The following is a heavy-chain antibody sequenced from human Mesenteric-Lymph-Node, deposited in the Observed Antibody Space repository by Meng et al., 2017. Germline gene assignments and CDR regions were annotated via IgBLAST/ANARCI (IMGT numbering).Heavy chain of an antibody. CDR3: ARASYGSGSPSGESWFDP. CDR1: GGSFSGYY. J-gene: IGHJ5*02. Sequence: QVQLQQWGAGLLKPSETLSLTCAVYGGSFSGYYWSWIRQPPGKGLEWIGEINHSGSTNCNPSLKSRVTISVDTSKNQFSLKLSSVTAADTAVYYCARASYGSGSPSGESWFDPWGQGTLVTVSS. CDR2: INHSGST. D-gene: IGHD3-10*01. V-gene: IGHV4-34*01.